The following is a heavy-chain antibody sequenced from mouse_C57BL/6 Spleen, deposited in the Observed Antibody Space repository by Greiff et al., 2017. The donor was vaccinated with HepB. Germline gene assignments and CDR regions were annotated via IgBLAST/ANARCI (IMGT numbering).Heavy chain of an antibody. Sequence: QVQLQQPGAELVKPGASVKLSCKASGYTFTSYWMHWVKQRPGQGLEWIGMIHPNSGSTNYNEKFKSKATLTVDKSSSTAYMQLSSLTSEDSAVYYCARGLITTVVATGAMDYWGQGTSVTVSS. CDR2: IHPNSGST. V-gene: IGHV1-64*01. D-gene: IGHD1-1*01. CDR1: GYTFTSYW. CDR3: ARGLITTVVATGAMDY. J-gene: IGHJ4*01.